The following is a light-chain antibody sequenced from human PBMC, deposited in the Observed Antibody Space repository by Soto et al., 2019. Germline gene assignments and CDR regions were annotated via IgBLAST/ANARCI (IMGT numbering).Light chain of an antibody. CDR1: SSDIGGYNY. CDR3: CSYAGSYTVV. Sequence: QSALTQPASVSGSPGQSITISCAGTSSDIGGYNYVSWYQQHPGKAPKVMIYDVSKRPSGVPDRFSGSKSGNTASLTISGLQAEDEADYYCCSYAGSYTVVFGGGTKLTVL. CDR2: DVS. V-gene: IGLV2-11*01. J-gene: IGLJ2*01.